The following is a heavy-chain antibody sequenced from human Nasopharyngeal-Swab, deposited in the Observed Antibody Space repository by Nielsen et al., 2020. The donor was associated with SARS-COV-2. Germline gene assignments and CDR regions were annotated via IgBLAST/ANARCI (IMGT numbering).Heavy chain of an antibody. D-gene: IGHD3-10*01. V-gene: IGHV4-38-2*02. Sequence: SETLSLTCTVSGYSISSGYYWGWIRQPPGKGLEWIGSIYYSGSTYYNPSLKSRVTISVDTSKNQFSLKLSSVTAADTAVYYCARDLRMVRGVMGAFDIWGQGTMVTVSS. CDR3: ARDLRMVRGVMGAFDI. CDR1: GYSISSGYY. CDR2: IYYSGST. J-gene: IGHJ3*02.